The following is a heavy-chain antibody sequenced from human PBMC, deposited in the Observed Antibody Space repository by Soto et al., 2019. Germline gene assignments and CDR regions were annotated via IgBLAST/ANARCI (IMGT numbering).Heavy chain of an antibody. CDR3: ARGSTTEKVDS. D-gene: IGHD4-17*01. V-gene: IGHV4-30-4*01. CDR1: GDSFSSADYK. Sequence: PSETLSLTCTVSGDSFSSADYKWSWIRQPPGKGLEWIGHIHYSGNTYNNPSLKSRVTISADTSKNQFSLKLTSVTAADTAVYYCARGSTTEKVDSWGQGTLVTVSS. CDR2: IHYSGNT. J-gene: IGHJ4*02.